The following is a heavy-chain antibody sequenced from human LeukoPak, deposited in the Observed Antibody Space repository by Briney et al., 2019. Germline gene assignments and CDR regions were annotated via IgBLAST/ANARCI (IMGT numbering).Heavy chain of an antibody. CDR2: ISYDGSNK. CDR1: GLTFSNYA. Sequence: GRSLRLSCAASGLTFSNYAMHWVRQAPGKGLEWVAVISYDGSNKFYADSVKSRLTISRDNSKNTLFLQMNSLRAEDTAVYYCAKDQLGFDIWGQGTMVTVSS. J-gene: IGHJ3*02. D-gene: IGHD1-1*01. V-gene: IGHV3-30*04. CDR3: AKDQLGFDI.